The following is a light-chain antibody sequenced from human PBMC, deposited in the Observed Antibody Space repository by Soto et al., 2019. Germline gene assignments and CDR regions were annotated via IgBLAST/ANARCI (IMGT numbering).Light chain of an antibody. V-gene: IGKV3-20*01. CDR1: QSVSSTW. Sequence: ETVLTQSPGTLSLSPGERATLSCRASQSVSSTWLAWYQQKPGQPPRLLIYGASSRASGIPDRFSGSGAGTEFTLTISRLEPEDFAVYYCQQYGSSRYTFGQGTKLEIQ. J-gene: IGKJ2*01. CDR2: GAS. CDR3: QQYGSSRYT.